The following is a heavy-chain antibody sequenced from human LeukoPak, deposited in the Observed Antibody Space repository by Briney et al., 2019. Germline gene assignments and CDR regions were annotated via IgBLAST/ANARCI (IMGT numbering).Heavy chain of an antibody. CDR3: AREGYYYGSGTYSPPKYYGMDV. D-gene: IGHD3-10*01. Sequence: GASVKVSCKASGYTFTSYGISWVRQAPGQGLEWMGWISAYNGNTNYAQKLQGRVTMTTDTSTNTAFMVLRSLRSDDTAVYYCAREGYYYGSGTYSPPKYYGMDVWGQGTTVTVS. J-gene: IGHJ6*02. V-gene: IGHV1-18*01. CDR1: GYTFTSYG. CDR2: ISAYNGNT.